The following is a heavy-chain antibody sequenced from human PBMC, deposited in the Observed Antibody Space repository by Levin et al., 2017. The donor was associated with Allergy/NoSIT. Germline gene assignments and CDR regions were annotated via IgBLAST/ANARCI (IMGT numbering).Heavy chain of an antibody. D-gene: IGHD3-22*01. J-gene: IGHJ5*02. CDR2: ISWNSGKI. CDR1: GFTFNDYA. Sequence: QRGESLKISCAASGFTFNDYAMHWVRQAPGKGLEWVSGISWNSGKIGYADSVKGRFTISRDNAKNSLFLQMNSLRAEDTALYYCAKDDGWLSWGQGTLVTVSS. V-gene: IGHV3-9*01. CDR3: AKDDGWLS.